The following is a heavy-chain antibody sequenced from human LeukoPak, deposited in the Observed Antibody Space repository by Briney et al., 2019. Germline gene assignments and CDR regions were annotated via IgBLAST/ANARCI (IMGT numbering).Heavy chain of an antibody. CDR1: AGSITSRSYY. J-gene: IGHJ4*02. Sequence: IPSETLSLTRTVSAGSITSRSYYWGWIRQPGGKGLEWFGSMYYSGSTYYDPSLKSRFTISVDTSKNQFSLKLSSVPAADPAVYYCARDSDSRSYDYWGQGTLVTVSS. V-gene: IGHV4-39*07. CDR3: ARDSDSRSYDY. D-gene: IGHD6-6*01. CDR2: MYYSGST.